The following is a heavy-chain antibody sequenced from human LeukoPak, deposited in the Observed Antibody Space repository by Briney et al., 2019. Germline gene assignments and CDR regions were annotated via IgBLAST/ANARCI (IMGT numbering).Heavy chain of an antibody. Sequence: ASVKVSCKASGYTFTSYYMHWVRQAPGQGLEWMGIINPSGGSTSYAQKFQGRVTMNRDTSTSTVYMELSSLRSEDTAVYYCARDTQGIVVVPAAMCWFDPWGQGTLVTVSS. CDR2: INPSGGST. J-gene: IGHJ5*02. D-gene: IGHD2-2*01. V-gene: IGHV1-46*01. CDR1: GYTFTSYY. CDR3: ARDTQGIVVVPAAMCWFDP.